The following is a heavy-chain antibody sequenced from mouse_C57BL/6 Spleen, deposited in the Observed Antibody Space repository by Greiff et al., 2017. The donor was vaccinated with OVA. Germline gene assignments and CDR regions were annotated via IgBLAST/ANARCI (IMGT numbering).Heavy chain of an antibody. J-gene: IGHJ4*01. CDR1: GYAFSSSW. Sequence: QVQLQQSGPELVKPGASVKISCKASGYAFSSSWMNWVKQRPGKGLEWIGRIYPGDGDTNYNGKFKGKATLTADKSSSPAYMQLSSLTSEDSAVYFCAGDTTVHYAMDYWGQGTSVTVSS. V-gene: IGHV1-82*01. D-gene: IGHD1-1*01. CDR2: IYPGDGDT. CDR3: AGDTTVHYAMDY.